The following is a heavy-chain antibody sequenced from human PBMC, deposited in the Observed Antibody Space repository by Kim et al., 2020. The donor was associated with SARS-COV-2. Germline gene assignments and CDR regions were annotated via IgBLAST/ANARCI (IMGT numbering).Heavy chain of an antibody. D-gene: IGHD2-8*01. CDR2: SGNYK. Sequence: SGNYKYYVDPVKGRGTISRDNAKNSLFLQMNSLRAADTAVYYCTRDMTNSYWGQGTVVTVSS. J-gene: IGHJ4*02. CDR3: TRDMTNSY. V-gene: IGHV3-21*01.